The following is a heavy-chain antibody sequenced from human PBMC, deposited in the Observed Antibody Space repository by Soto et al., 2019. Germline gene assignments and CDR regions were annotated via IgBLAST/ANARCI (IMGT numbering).Heavy chain of an antibody. D-gene: IGHD6-6*01. J-gene: IGHJ4*02. V-gene: IGHV1-69*01. CDR3: ARGRPIAARPGGHFDY. Sequence: QVQLVQSGAEVKKPGSSVKVSCKASGGTFSSYAISWVRQAPGQGLEWMGGIIPIFGTANYAQKFQGRVTITADESTSTAYMELSSLRSEATAVYYCARGRPIAARPGGHFDYWGQGTLVTVSS. CDR2: IIPIFGTA. CDR1: GGTFSSYA.